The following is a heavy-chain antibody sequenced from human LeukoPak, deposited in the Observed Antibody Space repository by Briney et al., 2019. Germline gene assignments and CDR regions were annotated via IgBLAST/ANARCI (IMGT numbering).Heavy chain of an antibody. CDR3: ARDPYNGNYGDSYYYYMDV. CDR1: GFTFSTYN. D-gene: IGHD1-26*01. CDR2: ITSSSSYT. Sequence: GGSLRLSCAASGFTFSTYNMNWVRQAPGKGLEWASSITSSSSYTFYADSVEGRFTISRDNAKNSLYLQMNSLRAEDTAIYYCARDPYNGNYGDSYYYYMDVWGKGTTVTISS. V-gene: IGHV3-21*01. J-gene: IGHJ6*03.